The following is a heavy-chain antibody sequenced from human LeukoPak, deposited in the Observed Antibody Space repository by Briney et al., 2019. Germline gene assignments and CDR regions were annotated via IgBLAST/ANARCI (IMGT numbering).Heavy chain of an antibody. CDR2: INHSGST. CDR1: GGSFSGYY. V-gene: IGHV4-34*01. J-gene: IGHJ4*02. CDR3: ARTIAVAGIFPDY. D-gene: IGHD6-19*01. Sequence: PSETLSLTCAVYGGSFSGYYWSWIRQPPGKGLEWIGEINHSGSTNYNPSLKSRVTISVDTSKNQFSLKLSSVTAADTAVYYCARTIAVAGIFPDYWGQGTLVTVSS.